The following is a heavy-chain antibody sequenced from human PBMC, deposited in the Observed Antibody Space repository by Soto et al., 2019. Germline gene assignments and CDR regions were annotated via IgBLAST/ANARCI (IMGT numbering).Heavy chain of an antibody. CDR2: TYYRSRFFI. J-gene: IGHJ4*02. V-gene: IGHV6-1*01. D-gene: IGHD3-10*01. CDR3: VGGGYRSSGWLDY. CDR1: GDSVSSYSAA. Sequence: PSQTLSLTCAISGDSVSSYSAAWNWIRQSPSGGLEWLGRTYYRSRFFIDYAESVKSRIIINPDTSKNQFSLQLKSVTPEDTAVYYCVGGGYRSSGWLDYWGQGTLVTVSS.